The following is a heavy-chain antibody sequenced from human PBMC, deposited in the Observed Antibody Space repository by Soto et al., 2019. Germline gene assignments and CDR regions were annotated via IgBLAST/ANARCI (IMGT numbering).Heavy chain of an antibody. CDR2: ISAYNGNT. CDR1: GYTFTSYC. Sequence: GSSVKVLCKASGYTFTSYCISWVRQAPGQGLESMGWISAYNGNTNYENKLQGRVTMNTDTYTSTAYMELRSLRSDDTAVYYCARYRGVPYCSGGRCYGLFYW. CDR3: ARYRGVPYCSGGRCYGLFY. V-gene: IGHV1-18*01. D-gene: IGHD2-15*01. J-gene: IGHJ4*01.